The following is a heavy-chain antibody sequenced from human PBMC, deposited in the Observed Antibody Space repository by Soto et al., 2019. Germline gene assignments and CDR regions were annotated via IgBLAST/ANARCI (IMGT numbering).Heavy chain of an antibody. J-gene: IGHJ4*02. D-gene: IGHD5-12*01. Sequence: ASVKVSCKASGYSFTIYAMHWVRQAPGQRLEWMGWINAGNGNTKYSQKFQGRVTITRDTSASTAYMELSSLRSEDTAVYYCARFGGYSGYDSLDYWGQGTLVTVSS. CDR1: GYSFTIYA. CDR3: ARFGGYSGYDSLDY. CDR2: INAGNGNT. V-gene: IGHV1-3*01.